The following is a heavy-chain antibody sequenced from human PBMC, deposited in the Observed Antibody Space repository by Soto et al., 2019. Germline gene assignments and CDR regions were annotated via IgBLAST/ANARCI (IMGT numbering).Heavy chain of an antibody. CDR3: AKTTHTAAGPADAFDI. CDR2: ISGSGGST. V-gene: IGHV3-23*01. J-gene: IGHJ3*02. Sequence: WWSLRLSCSASVFTFSSYAMSWVRQAPGKGLEWVSAISGSGGSTYYADSVKGRFTISRDNSKNTLYLQMNSLRAEDTAVYYCAKTTHTAAGPADAFDIWGQGTMVTVSS. CDR1: VFTFSSYA. D-gene: IGHD6-13*01.